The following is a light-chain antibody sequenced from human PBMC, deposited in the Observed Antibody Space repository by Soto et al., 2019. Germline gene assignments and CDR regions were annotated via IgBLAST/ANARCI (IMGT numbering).Light chain of an antibody. V-gene: IGLV2-14*01. Sequence: QSALTQPASVSGSPGQSITISCTGTSSDVGGYNYVSWYQQHPGKAPKLMIYEVSNRPSGVSNRFSGSKSGNTASLTISGPQAEDEADYYCSSYTSSSNYVFGTGPKLTVL. CDR2: EVS. CDR3: SSYTSSSNYV. J-gene: IGLJ1*01. CDR1: SSDVGGYNY.